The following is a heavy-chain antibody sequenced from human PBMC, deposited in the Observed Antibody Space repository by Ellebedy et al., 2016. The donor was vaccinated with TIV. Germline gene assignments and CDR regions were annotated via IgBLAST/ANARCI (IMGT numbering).Heavy chain of an antibody. CDR1: GYSISRGYY. CDR3: ARVRRESLWFAESQYFFDY. D-gene: IGHD3-10*01. Sequence: MPSETLSLTCTVSGYSISRGYYWGWIRQPPGKGLEWIGEVIHTGSTNYNPSLKSRVTISVDTSKNQFSLNLSSVTAADTAVYYCARVRRESLWFAESQYFFDYWGQGTLVTVSS. CDR2: VIHTGST. J-gene: IGHJ4*02. V-gene: IGHV4-38-2*02.